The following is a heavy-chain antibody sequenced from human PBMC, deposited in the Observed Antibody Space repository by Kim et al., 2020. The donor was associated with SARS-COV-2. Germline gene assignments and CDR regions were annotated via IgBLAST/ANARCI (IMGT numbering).Heavy chain of an antibody. Sequence: SETLSLTCTVSGGSISSYYWSWIRQPAGKGLEWIGRIYTSGSTNYNPSLKSRVTMSVDTSKNQFSLKLSSVTAADTAVYYCAREASLTTKYNWFDPWGQGTLVTVSS. CDR2: IYTSGST. CDR1: GGSISSYY. D-gene: IGHD4-4*01. CDR3: AREASLTTKYNWFDP. V-gene: IGHV4-4*07. J-gene: IGHJ5*02.